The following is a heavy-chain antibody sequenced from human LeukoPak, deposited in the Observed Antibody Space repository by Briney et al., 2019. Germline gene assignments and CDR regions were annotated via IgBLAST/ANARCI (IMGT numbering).Heavy chain of an antibody. CDR3: ARDRGVYGDYGVDYFDY. CDR1: GFTFSSYW. CDR2: IKQDGSEK. V-gene: IGHV3-7*01. J-gene: IGHJ4*02. D-gene: IGHD4-17*01. Sequence: GGSLRLSCAASGFTFSSYWTSWVRQAPGKGLEWVANIKQDGSEKYYVDSVKGRFTISRDNAKNSLYLQMNSLRAEDTAVYYCARDRGVYGDYGVDYFDYWGQGTLVTVSS.